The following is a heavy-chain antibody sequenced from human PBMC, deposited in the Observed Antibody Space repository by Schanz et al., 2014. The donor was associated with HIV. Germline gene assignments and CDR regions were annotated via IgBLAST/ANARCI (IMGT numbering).Heavy chain of an antibody. CDR1: GGSISSGGYY. CDR3: ARAKWPPRSRHFDF. CDR2: IYYSGST. J-gene: IGHJ4*02. Sequence: QVQLQESGPGLVKPSQTLSLTCTVSGGSISSGGYYWSWIRQHPGKGLEWIAYIYYSGSTYYNPSPQTQPPISLDTSKTRFSLKLDSVTAADTAVYYCARAKWPPRSRHFDFWGQGNLVTVSS. D-gene: IGHD6-13*01. V-gene: IGHV4-31*01.